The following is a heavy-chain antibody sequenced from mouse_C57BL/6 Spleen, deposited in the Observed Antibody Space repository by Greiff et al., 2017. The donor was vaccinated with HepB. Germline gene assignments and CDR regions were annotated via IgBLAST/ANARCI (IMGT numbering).Heavy chain of an antibody. CDR3: TGYGSSAYYFDY. Sequence: EVQLQQSGAELVRPGASVKLSCTASGFNIKDDYMHWVKQRPEQGLEWIGWIDPENGDTEYASKFQGKATITADISSNTAYLQLSSLTSEDTAVYYCTGYGSSAYYFDYWGQGTTLTVSS. CDR1: GFNIKDDY. V-gene: IGHV14-4*01. CDR2: IDPENGDT. J-gene: IGHJ2*01. D-gene: IGHD1-1*01.